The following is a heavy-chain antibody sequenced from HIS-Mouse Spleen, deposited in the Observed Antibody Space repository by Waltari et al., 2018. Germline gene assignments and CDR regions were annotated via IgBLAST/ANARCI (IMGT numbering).Heavy chain of an antibody. CDR1: GFTSRSYS. CDR3: AASRLFDY. J-gene: IGHJ4*02. V-gene: IGHV3-30*04. Sequence: QVQLVESGGGVVQPGRSLSLACAASGFTSRSYSLHWVRQAPGKGLEWVAVISYDGSNKYYADSVKGRFTISRDNSKNTLYLQMNSLRAEDTAVYYCAASRLFDYWGQGTLVTVSS. CDR2: ISYDGSNK.